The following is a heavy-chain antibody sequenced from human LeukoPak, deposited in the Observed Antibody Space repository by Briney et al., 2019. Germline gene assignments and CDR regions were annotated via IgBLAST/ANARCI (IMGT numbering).Heavy chain of an antibody. CDR2: ISQDGSEN. D-gene: IGHD2-2*01. Sequence: GGSLRLSCAASGFTFRSYWMSWLRQAPGRGLEWVANISQDGSENYFVGPVRGRFTVSRDNAKTSLYLKMNSMRADDTAVYYCARDGYCRSTSCFHGFDYWGQGTLVTVSS. V-gene: IGHV3-7*01. CDR3: ARDGYCRSTSCFHGFDY. J-gene: IGHJ4*02. CDR1: GFTFRSYW.